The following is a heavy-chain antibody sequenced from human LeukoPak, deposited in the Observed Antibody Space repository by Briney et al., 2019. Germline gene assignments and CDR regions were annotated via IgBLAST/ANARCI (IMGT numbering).Heavy chain of an antibody. Sequence: ASVKVSCKASGGTFSSYAISWVRQAPGQGLEWMGGIIPIFGTANYAQKFQGRVTITADESKSTAYMELSSLRSEDTAVYYCARVGDFWSGYPQRNWFDPWGQGTLVTVSS. CDR1: GGTFSSYA. V-gene: IGHV1-69*13. CDR2: IIPIFGTA. D-gene: IGHD3-3*01. CDR3: ARVGDFWSGYPQRNWFDP. J-gene: IGHJ5*02.